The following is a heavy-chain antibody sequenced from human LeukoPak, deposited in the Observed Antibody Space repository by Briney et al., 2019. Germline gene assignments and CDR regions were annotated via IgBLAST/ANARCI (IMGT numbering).Heavy chain of an antibody. CDR2: IYYTGST. D-gene: IGHD3-10*01. J-gene: IGHJ4*02. CDR1: GGSITSYY. V-gene: IGHV4-59*08. CDR3: ARFTRMGYYGSGSFFDY. Sequence: SETLSLTCTVSGGSITSYYWSWIRQSPGKGLEWIGYIYYTGSTTYNPSLKSRVTISVDTSKNQFSLKLSSVTAADTAVYYCARFTRMGYYGSGSFFDYWGQGTLVTVSS.